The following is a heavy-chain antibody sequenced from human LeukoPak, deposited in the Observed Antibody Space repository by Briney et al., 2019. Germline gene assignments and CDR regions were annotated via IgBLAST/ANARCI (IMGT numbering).Heavy chain of an antibody. Sequence: GGSLRLSCAASGFTFSNAWMSWVRQAPGKGLEWVGRIKSKTDGGTTDYAAPVKGRFTILRDDSKNTLYLQMNSLKTEDTAVYYCTTGGVVVVVAATLADYWGQGTLVTVSS. V-gene: IGHV3-15*01. CDR2: IKSKTDGGTT. CDR1: GFTFSNAW. J-gene: IGHJ4*02. D-gene: IGHD2-15*01. CDR3: TTGGVVVVVAATLADY.